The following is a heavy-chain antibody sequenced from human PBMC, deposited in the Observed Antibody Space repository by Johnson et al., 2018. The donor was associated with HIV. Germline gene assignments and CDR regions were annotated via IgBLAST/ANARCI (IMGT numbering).Heavy chain of an antibody. J-gene: IGHJ3*02. CDR3: AREGGANLDAFDI. CDR2: MRSDGSIE. CDR1: GFIFSTYG. V-gene: IGHV3-30*02. D-gene: IGHD3-16*01. Sequence: VQLVESGGGMGQPGGSLRLSCAASGFIFSTYGMHWVRQAPGKGLEWVAFMRSDGSIEYYADSVMGRFTVSRDNAKNSLYLQMNSLRAEDTALYYCAREGGANLDAFDIWGQGTMVTVSS.